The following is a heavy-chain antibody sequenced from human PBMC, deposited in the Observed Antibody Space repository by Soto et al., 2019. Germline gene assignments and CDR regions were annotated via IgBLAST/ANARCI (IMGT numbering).Heavy chain of an antibody. D-gene: IGHD2-2*02. J-gene: IGHJ5*02. V-gene: IGHV1-69*04. CDR2: IIPILGIA. Sequence: SVKVSCKASGGTFSSYTISWVRQAPGQGLEWMGRIIPILGIANYAQKFQGRVTITADKSTSTAYMELSSLRSEDTAVYYCARDRDIVVVPAAIGWFDPWGQGTLVTVSS. CDR3: ARDRDIVVVPAAIGWFDP. CDR1: GGTFSSYT.